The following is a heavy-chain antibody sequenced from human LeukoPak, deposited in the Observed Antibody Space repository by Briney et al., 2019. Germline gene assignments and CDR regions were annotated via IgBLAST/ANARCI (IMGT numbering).Heavy chain of an antibody. V-gene: IGHV1-69*05. Sequence: GASVKVSCKASGGTFSSYAISWVRQAPGQGLEWMGGIIPIFGTANYAQKLQGRVTMTTDTSTSTAYMELRSLRSDDTAVYYCARAVLGSGWYVNHYYYYYMDVWGKGTTVTVSS. CDR2: IIPIFGTA. J-gene: IGHJ6*03. CDR3: ARAVLGSGWYVNHYYYYYMDV. D-gene: IGHD6-19*01. CDR1: GGTFSSYA.